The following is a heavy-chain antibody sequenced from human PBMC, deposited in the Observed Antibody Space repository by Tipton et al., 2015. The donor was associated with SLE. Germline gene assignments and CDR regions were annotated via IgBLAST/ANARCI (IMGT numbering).Heavy chain of an antibody. D-gene: IGHD3-22*01. CDR1: GGSILTSTYY. Sequence: TLSLTCTVSGGSILTSTYYWGWIRQPPGKGLEWIGSIYYTGNTFYNPSLKSRVTISVDTSKNQFSLNLSSVTAADTAVYYCARDEYRYDTTGYHLLGHFDFWGQGTLVTVSS. CDR3: ARDEYRYDTTGYHLLGHFDF. V-gene: IGHV4-39*07. CDR2: IYYTGNT. J-gene: IGHJ4*02.